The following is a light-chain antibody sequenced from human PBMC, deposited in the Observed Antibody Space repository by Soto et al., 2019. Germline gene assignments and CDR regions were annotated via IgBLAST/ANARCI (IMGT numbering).Light chain of an antibody. CDR3: QQRSNWLLT. Sequence: EIVWTQSPATLSLSPGERATLSCRASQSVSSYLAWYQQKPGQAPRLLIYDASNRATGIPARFSGSGSGTDFTLTISSLEPEDFGVYYCQQRSNWLLTFGGGTKVEIK. CDR1: QSVSSY. V-gene: IGKV3-11*01. CDR2: DAS. J-gene: IGKJ4*01.